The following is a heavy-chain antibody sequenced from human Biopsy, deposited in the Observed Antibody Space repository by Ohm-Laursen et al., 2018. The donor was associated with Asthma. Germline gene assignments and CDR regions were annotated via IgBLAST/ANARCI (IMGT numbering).Heavy chain of an antibody. J-gene: IGHJ4*02. D-gene: IGHD3-3*01. CDR1: GYPFTDYY. V-gene: IGHV1-2*06. Sequence: ASVKVSCKACGYPFTDYYVHWVRQAPGQGLEWMGRIDPNSGGTNYAQKFQGRVTMTRDTSISTAYMELSRLRSDDTAVYYCARGRHYDFWSGYYIEYFDYWGQGTLVTVSS. CDR2: IDPNSGGT. CDR3: ARGRHYDFWSGYYIEYFDY.